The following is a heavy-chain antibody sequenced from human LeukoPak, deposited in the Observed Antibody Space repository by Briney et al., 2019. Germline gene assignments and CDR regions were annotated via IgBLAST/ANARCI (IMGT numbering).Heavy chain of an antibody. CDR1: DRFISSYY. Sequence: PSETLSLTCPVSDRFISSYYWLGMRQPAGRGLEWIGRIYTSGSTNYNPSLKSRVTMSVNTSKNQFTLKLSSVTAADTAVYYCARDLGSTSGNWFDSWGQGTLVTVSS. V-gene: IGHV4-4*07. D-gene: IGHD2-2*01. CDR3: ARDLGSTSGNWFDS. J-gene: IGHJ5*01. CDR2: IYTSGST.